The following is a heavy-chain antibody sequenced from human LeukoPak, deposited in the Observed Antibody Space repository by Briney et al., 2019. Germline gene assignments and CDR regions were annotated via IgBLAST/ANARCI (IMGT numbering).Heavy chain of an antibody. CDR2: IYYSGST. CDR3: ARDRYSYGTFDY. CDR1: GGSISSGDYY. V-gene: IGHV4-30-4*02. J-gene: IGHJ4*02. D-gene: IGHD5-18*01. Sequence: SETLSLTCTVSGGSISSGDYYWSWIRQPPGKGLEWIGYIYYSGSTYYNPSLKSRVTISVDTSKNQFSLKLSSVTAADTAVYYCARDRYSYGTFDYWGQGTLVTVSS.